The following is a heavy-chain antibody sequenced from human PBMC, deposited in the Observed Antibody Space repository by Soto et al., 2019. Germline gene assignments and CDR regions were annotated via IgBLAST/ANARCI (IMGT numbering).Heavy chain of an antibody. V-gene: IGHV4-39*01. CDR3: MLGSGWKDFDY. CDR2: IYYSGST. D-gene: IGHD3-22*01. Sequence: PSETLSLTCTVSGGSISGSSYYWGWIRQPPGKGLEWIGNIYYSGSTYYNPSLKSRVTISVDTSKKQFSLKLRSVTAADTAVYYCMLGSGWKDFDYWGQGTLVSVSS. J-gene: IGHJ4*02. CDR1: GGSISGSSYY.